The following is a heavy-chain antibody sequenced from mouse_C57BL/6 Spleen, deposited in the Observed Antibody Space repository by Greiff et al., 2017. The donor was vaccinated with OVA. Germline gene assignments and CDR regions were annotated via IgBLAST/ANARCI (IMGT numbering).Heavy chain of an antibody. CDR2: IYPGDGDT. J-gene: IGHJ2*01. Sequence: QVQLKESGAELVKPGASVKISCKASGYAFSSYWMNWVKQRPGKGLEWIGQIYPGDGDTNYNGKFKSKATLTEDKSSSTAYMQRSSLTSEDSAVYFCAREANWVFDYWGQGTTLTVSS. CDR1: GYAFSSYW. CDR3: AREANWVFDY. V-gene: IGHV1-80*01. D-gene: IGHD4-1*01.